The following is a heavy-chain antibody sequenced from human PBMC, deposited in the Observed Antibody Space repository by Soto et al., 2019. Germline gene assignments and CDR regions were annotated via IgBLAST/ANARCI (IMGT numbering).Heavy chain of an antibody. CDR2: ISSSSSST. V-gene: IGHV3-21*01. Sequence: PGGSLRLSCAASVFTFSSYSMNWVRQAPGKGLEWVSCISSSSSSTYYPDSVKGRFTISRDNPKRSLFLQMNTLSAKDTAVYYCARGGSYGYFDYSGPGTLVTVSA. D-gene: IGHD5-18*01. J-gene: IGHJ4*02. CDR1: VFTFSSYS. CDR3: ARGGSYGYFDY.